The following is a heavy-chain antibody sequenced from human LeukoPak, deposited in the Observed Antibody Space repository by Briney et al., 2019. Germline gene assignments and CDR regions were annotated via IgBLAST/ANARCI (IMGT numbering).Heavy chain of an antibody. CDR2: IYYSGST. Sequence: SETLSLNCTVSGGSISSYYWSWIRQPPGKGLEWIGYIYYSGSTNYNPSLKSRVTISVDTSKNQFSLKLSSVTAADTAVYYCARAPIAVAGMDYWGQGTLVTVSS. CDR3: ARAPIAVAGMDY. V-gene: IGHV4-59*01. CDR1: GGSISSYY. J-gene: IGHJ4*02. D-gene: IGHD6-19*01.